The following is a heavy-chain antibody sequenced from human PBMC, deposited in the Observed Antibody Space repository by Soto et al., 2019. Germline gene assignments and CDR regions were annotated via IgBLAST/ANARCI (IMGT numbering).Heavy chain of an antibody. D-gene: IGHD2-2*01. V-gene: IGHV5-10-1*01. CDR3: ARIYCTTTTCDSWFDP. CDR2: IDPGDTYA. CDR1: GYTFTTFW. J-gene: IGHJ5*02. Sequence: GESLKISCTGFGYTFTTFWISWARQMPGKGLEWMGRIDPGDTYATYSPAFQGHVTISADKATSTAYLQWSSLKASDTAMYFCARIYCTTTTCDSWFDPWGQGTLVTVSS.